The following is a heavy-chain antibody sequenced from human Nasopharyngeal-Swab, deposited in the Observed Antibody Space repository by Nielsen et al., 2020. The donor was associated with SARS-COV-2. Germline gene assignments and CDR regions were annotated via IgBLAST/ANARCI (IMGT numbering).Heavy chain of an antibody. J-gene: IGHJ4*02. CDR2: ISAYNGNT. CDR3: ARVELYDFWSGYYLFDY. V-gene: IGHV1-18*01. Sequence: ASVQVSCKASGYIFTSYCISWVRQPPAHGLQWMGSISAYNGNTNYAQKLQGRVTMTTDTSTSTAYMQLRSLRSDDTAVYYCARVELYDFWSGYYLFDYWGQGTLVTVSS. D-gene: IGHD3-3*01. CDR1: GYIFTSYC.